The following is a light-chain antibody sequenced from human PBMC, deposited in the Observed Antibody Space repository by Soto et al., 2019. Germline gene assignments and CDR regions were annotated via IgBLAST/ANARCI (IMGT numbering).Light chain of an antibody. V-gene: IGLV1-40*01. CDR1: SSNIGAGYD. Sequence: QSVLTQPPSVSGAPGQRVTISCTWNSSNIGAGYDVHWYQQGLNTAPKLLIFAFNSRPSGVPDRFSGSRSGNTASLTVSGLQAEDEADYYCSSYAGSSNVFGTGTKLTVL. J-gene: IGLJ1*01. CDR2: AFN. CDR3: SSYAGSSNV.